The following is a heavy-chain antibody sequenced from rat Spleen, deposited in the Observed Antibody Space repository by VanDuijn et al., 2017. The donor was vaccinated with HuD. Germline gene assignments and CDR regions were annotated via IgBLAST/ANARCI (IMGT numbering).Heavy chain of an antibody. CDR1: GFTFSDYY. J-gene: IGHJ3*01. Sequence: EVQLVESGGGLVQPGRSMKLSCAASGFTFSDYYMAWVRQTPKKGLEWVASIYYEGSSTYYGDSVKGRFTISRDNAKSNLYLQMNRLRSEDTATYYCVRKDTSGYANWFTYWGQGTLVTVSS. D-gene: IGHD4-3*01. V-gene: IGHV5-22*01. CDR3: VRKDTSGYANWFTY. CDR2: IYYEGSST.